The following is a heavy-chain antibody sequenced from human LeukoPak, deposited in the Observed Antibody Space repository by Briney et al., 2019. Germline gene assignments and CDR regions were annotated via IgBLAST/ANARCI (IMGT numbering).Heavy chain of an antibody. V-gene: IGHV3-11*01. CDR2: ISSSGSTI. J-gene: IGHJ4*02. Sequence: GGYLRLSCAASGFTFSDYYMSWLRQAPGKGLEWVSYISSSGSTIYYADSVKGRFTISRDNAKNSLYLQMNSLRAEDTAVYYCARASLMVYAPNDYWGQGTLVTVSS. D-gene: IGHD2-8*01. CDR1: GFTFSDYY. CDR3: ARASLMVYAPNDY.